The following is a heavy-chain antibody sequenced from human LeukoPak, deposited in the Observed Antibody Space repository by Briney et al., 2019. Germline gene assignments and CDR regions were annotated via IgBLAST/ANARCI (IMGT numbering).Heavy chain of an antibody. V-gene: IGHV3-30*04. Sequence: TGGSLRLSCAASGFSFSFYAMHWVRQAPGKGLEWVAVASYDGGNEYYADSVKGRFTISRDSSNNRLYLQLNSLRVEDTAVYYCARDGTHYYGSGSYLYYYYMDVWGRGTTVTVSS. CDR1: GFSFSFYA. CDR2: ASYDGGNE. CDR3: ARDGTHYYGSGSYLYYYYMDV. J-gene: IGHJ6*03. D-gene: IGHD3-10*01.